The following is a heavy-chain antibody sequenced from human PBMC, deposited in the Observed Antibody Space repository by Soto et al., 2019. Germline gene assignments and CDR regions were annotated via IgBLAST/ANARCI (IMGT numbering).Heavy chain of an antibody. CDR1: RGVIRKCY. D-gene: IGHD3-22*01. V-gene: IGHV4-59*01. CDR3: ARESHIHDRSGYYAF. CDR2: IYSSGTT. J-gene: IGHJ4*02. Sequence: DTPSQPRSESRGVIRKCYSRWSPKSPGKGLEWIGHIYSSGTTNYNPSLKSRITISVDTSKNQFSLKLSSVTAADTAVYYCARESHIHDRSGYYAFWGQGTQVTGSS.